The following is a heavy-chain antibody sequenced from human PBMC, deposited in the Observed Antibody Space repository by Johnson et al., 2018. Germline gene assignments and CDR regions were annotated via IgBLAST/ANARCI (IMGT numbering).Heavy chain of an antibody. CDR3: AKEPLRYCSSTSCEVGGVYYYYGMDV. J-gene: IGHJ6*02. CDR2: ISWNSGSI. CDR1: GFTFDDYA. V-gene: IGHV3-9*01. D-gene: IGHD2-2*01. Sequence: VQLVQSGGGLVQPGRSLRLSCAASGFTFDDYAMHWVRQAPGKGLEWVSGISWNSGSIGYADSVKGRFTISRDNAKNSLYLQMNSLRAEDTALYYCAKEPLRYCSSTSCEVGGVYYYYGMDVWGQGTTVTVSS.